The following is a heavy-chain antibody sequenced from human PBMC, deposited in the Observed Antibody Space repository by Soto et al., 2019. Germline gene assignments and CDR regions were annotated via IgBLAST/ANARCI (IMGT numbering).Heavy chain of an antibody. J-gene: IGHJ5*02. CDR1: GGSISSSSYY. CDR3: ARHDGICSGGSCYSEWFDP. V-gene: IGHV4-39*01. CDR2: IYYSGST. Sequence: SETLSLTCTVSGGSISSSSYYWGWIRQPPGKGLEWIGSIYYSGSTYYNPSLKSRVTISVDTSKNQFSLKLSSVTAADTAVYFCARHDGICSGGSCYSEWFDPWGQGTLVTVSS. D-gene: IGHD2-15*01.